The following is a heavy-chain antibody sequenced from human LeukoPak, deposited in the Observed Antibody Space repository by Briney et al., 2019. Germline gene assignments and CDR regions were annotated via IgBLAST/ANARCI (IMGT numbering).Heavy chain of an antibody. Sequence: GRSLRLSCAASGFTFSSDWMHWVRHAPGKGLVWVSRINSDGSTIGYADSVKGRFTISRDNAKNTLFLQMNSLRAEDTAVYYCTRGTTSTFDPWGQGTLVTVSS. CDR1: GFTFSSDW. V-gene: IGHV3-74*01. D-gene: IGHD4-11*01. CDR3: TRGTTSTFDP. J-gene: IGHJ5*02. CDR2: INSDGSTI.